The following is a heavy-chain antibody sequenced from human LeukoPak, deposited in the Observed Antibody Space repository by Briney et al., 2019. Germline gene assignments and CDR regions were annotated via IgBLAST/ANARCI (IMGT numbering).Heavy chain of an antibody. J-gene: IGHJ4*02. CDR1: GFTFSSYS. Sequence: GGSLRLSCAASGFTFSSYSMNWVRQAPGKGPEWVSSISSSSSYIYYADSVKGRFTISRDNAKNSLYLQMNSLRAEDTAVYYCARDRIIKYYYDSSGYSPHDYWGQGTLVTVSS. V-gene: IGHV3-21*01. CDR3: ARDRIIKYYYDSSGYSPHDY. D-gene: IGHD3-22*01. CDR2: ISSSSSYI.